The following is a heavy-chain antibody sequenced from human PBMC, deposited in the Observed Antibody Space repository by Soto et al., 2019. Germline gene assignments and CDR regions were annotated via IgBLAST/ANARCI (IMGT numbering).Heavy chain of an antibody. CDR1: GGSISGYY. J-gene: IGHJ2*01. CDR3: ARHLLVSIGDPWYFDL. D-gene: IGHD3-3*02. Sequence: QVQLQESGPGLVKPSETLSLTCTVSGGSISGYYWSWIRQPPGKGLEWVGYIYYSGDTNSTPSLKSRVNMSVDTSKNQFSLNLRSVTAADTAVYYCARHLLVSIGDPWYFDLWGRGTLVTVSS. CDR2: IYYSGDT. V-gene: IGHV4-59*08.